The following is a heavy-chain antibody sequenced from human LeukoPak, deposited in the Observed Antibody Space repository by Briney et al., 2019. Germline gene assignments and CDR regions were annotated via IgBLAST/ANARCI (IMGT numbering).Heavy chain of an antibody. V-gene: IGHV4-38-2*02. CDR3: ARADYGDPLDYFDY. Sequence: SETLSLTCTVSRYSISSGYYWGWIRQPPGKGLEWIGSIFHSGSTKYNPSLKSRVTISVDTSKNQFSLKVSSVTAADTAVYYCARADYGDPLDYFDYWGQGTLVTVSS. CDR2: IFHSGST. J-gene: IGHJ4*02. D-gene: IGHD4-17*01. CDR1: RYSISSGYY.